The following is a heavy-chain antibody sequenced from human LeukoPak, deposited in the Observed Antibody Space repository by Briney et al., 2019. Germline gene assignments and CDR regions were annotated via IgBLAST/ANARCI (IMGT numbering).Heavy chain of an antibody. Sequence: PGGSLRLSCAASGFTFSSYSMNWVRQAPGKGLEWVSSISSSSSYIYYADSVKGRFTISRDNAKNSLYLQMNSLRAEDTAVYYCARDLSSSSDNYYYYMDVWGKGTTVTVSS. D-gene: IGHD6-6*01. CDR2: ISSSSSYI. CDR3: ARDLSSSSDNYYYYMDV. J-gene: IGHJ6*03. CDR1: GFTFSSYS. V-gene: IGHV3-21*01.